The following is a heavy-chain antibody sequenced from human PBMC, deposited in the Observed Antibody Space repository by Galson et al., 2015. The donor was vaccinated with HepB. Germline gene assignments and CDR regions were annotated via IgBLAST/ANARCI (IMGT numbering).Heavy chain of an antibody. D-gene: IGHD1-14*01. Sequence: SVKVSCKVTGYTFSTYDINWVRQATGQGLEWMGWMNPSSGNTGYARKFEGRITMTRDTSINTAYMELSSLTSDDTAVYCCARSLGYNNNLCDYWGQGTLVTVST. CDR1: GYTFSTYD. J-gene: IGHJ4*02. CDR2: MNPSSGNT. V-gene: IGHV1-8*01. CDR3: ARSLGYNNNLCDY.